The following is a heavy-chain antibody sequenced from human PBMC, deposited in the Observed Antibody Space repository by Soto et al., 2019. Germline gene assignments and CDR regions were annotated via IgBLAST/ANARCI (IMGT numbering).Heavy chain of an antibody. CDR2: MYSDGNDA. CDR3: AREKDRYSFDY. V-gene: IGHV3-33*01. CDR1: SFSFSFYA. Sequence: GGSLRLSCATSSFSFSFYAMHWVRQAPGKGLEWVAVMYSDGNDAYYADSVKGRFTVSRDDSRKTLYLQVNSLRAEDSAVYYCAREKDRYSFDYWGQGILVTVSS. J-gene: IGHJ4*02. D-gene: IGHD3-22*01.